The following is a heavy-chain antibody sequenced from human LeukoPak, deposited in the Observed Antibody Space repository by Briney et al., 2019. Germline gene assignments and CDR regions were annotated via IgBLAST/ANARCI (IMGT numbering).Heavy chain of an antibody. CDR1: GYTFTSYG. CDR2: ISAYNGNT. J-gene: IGHJ4*02. D-gene: IGHD2-2*02. Sequence: GASVKVSCKASGYTFTSYGISWVRQAPGQGLEWMGWISAYNGNTNYAQKLQGRVTMTTDTSTSTAYMELRSLRSGDTAVYYCARDLAVPAAIPGYRSSWRYDYWGQGTLVTVSS. CDR3: ARDLAVPAAIPGYRSSWRYDY. V-gene: IGHV1-18*01.